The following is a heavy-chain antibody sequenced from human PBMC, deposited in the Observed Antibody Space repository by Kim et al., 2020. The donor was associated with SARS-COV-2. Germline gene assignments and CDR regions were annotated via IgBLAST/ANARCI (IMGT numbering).Heavy chain of an antibody. Sequence: GSTNYNPSLKSRVTISVDKSKNQFSLKLSSVTAAYTAVYYCARVGGYFDYWGQGTLVTVSS. CDR3: ARVGGYFDY. CDR2: GST. V-gene: IGHV4-4*02. D-gene: IGHD3-22*01. J-gene: IGHJ4*02.